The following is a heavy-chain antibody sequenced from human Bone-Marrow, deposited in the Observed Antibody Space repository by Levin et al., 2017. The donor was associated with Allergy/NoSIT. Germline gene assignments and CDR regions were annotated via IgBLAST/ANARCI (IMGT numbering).Heavy chain of an antibody. D-gene: IGHD2-2*02. J-gene: IGHJ4*02. CDR1: GGSISSGGYY. CDR2: IYYSGST. Sequence: SCTVSGGSISSGGYYWSWIRQHPGKGLEWIGYIYYSGSTYYNPSLKSRVTISVDTSKNQFSLKLSSVTSADTTVYYCARVTIGVKYQLLYDAQIDYWGQGTLVTVSS. V-gene: IGHV4-31*03. CDR3: ARVTIGVKYQLLYDAQIDY.